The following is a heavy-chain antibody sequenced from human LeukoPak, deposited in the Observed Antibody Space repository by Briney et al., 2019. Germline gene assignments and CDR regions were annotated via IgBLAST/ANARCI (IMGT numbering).Heavy chain of an antibody. V-gene: IGHV4-4*02. Sequence: SETLSLTCAVSGGSISSRNWWSWVRQPPGKGLEWIGEIHYSGSTNYNPSLKSRVTISLDKSKNQFSLKLSSVTAADTAVYYCAKIVGYGSEYHYYYMDVWSKGTTVTVSS. CDR1: GGSISSRNW. CDR3: AKIVGYGSEYHYYYMDV. J-gene: IGHJ6*03. CDR2: IHYSGST. D-gene: IGHD3-10*01.